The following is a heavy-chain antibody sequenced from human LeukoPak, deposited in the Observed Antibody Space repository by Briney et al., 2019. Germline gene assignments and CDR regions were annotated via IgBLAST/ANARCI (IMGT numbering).Heavy chain of an antibody. J-gene: IGHJ4*02. CDR2: ISYDGSNK. V-gene: IGHV3-30*03. CDR3: VRDLDLGGYSSFVS. Sequence: GGSLRLSCAASGFTFSNYGMHWVRQAPGKGLEWVAVISYDGSNKYYTDSVKGRFTISRDNAKNTLYLQMNSLRAEDTAVYYCVRDLDLGGYSSFVSWGQGTLVTVSS. CDR1: GFTFSNYG. D-gene: IGHD4-23*01.